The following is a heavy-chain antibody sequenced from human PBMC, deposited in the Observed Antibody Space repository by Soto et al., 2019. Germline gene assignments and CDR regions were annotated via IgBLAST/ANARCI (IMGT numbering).Heavy chain of an antibody. CDR3: ARGQGQELVQGLDY. CDR2: IIPIFNTA. D-gene: IGHD6-13*01. Sequence: VQLVQSGAEVKEPGSSVKVSCKTSGGRFTSYSFSWVHQAPGQGLVWMGGIIPIFNTANYAQKFEDRLTITADESTSTAYMELSGLRSDDTAVYFCARGQGQELVQGLDYWGQGTLVTVSS. V-gene: IGHV1-69*01. J-gene: IGHJ4*02. CDR1: GGRFTSYS.